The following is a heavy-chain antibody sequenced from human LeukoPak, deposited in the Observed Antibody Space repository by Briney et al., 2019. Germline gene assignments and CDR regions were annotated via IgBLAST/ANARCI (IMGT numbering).Heavy chain of an antibody. V-gene: IGHV3-9*01. Sequence: GRSLRLSCAASGFTFDDYAMHLCRQAPGKGLEWVSGISWNSGSIGYADSVKGRFTISRDNAKNSLYLQMNSLRAEDTALYYCAKALSYSISAATDYWGQGTLVSVSS. CDR1: GFTFDDYA. D-gene: IGHD6-25*01. J-gene: IGHJ4*02. CDR2: ISWNSGSI. CDR3: AKALSYSISAATDY.